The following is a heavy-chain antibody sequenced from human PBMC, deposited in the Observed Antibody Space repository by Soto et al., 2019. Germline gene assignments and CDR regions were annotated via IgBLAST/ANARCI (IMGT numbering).Heavy chain of an antibody. CDR3: VKGCRPIPNVSGLIYGRY. Sequence: EVQLLESGGGLGQPRGSLRLSCTASGFSFRNYAMTWVRQSPGKGLEWVSSISDVGGATYSADSVKGRFTISRDDSKNTLFLQMDNLRAEDTADYLCVKGCRPIPNVSGLIYGRYWGQGTSVTVSS. V-gene: IGHV3-23*01. CDR1: GFSFRNYA. J-gene: IGHJ4*02. CDR2: ISDVGGAT. D-gene: IGHD6-19*01.